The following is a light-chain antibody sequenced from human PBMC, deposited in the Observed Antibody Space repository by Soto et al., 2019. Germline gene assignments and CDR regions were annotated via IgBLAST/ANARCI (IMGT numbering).Light chain of an antibody. CDR3: QQYSNWPRT. V-gene: IGKV3D-15*01. J-gene: IGKJ1*01. CDR1: QSVSSN. Sequence: EIVMTHSPATLSVSPGERATFSFRASQSVSSNLAWYQQKPGQAPRLLIYGASTRATDVPDRFSGSGSGADFTLSISRLEPEDFAVYYCQQYSNWPRTFGQGTKVDIK. CDR2: GAS.